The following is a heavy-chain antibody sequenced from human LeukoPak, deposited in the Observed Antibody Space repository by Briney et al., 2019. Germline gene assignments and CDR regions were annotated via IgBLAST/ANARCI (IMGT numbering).Heavy chain of an antibody. CDR1: GFTFSTYW. CDR2: IKGDGSEK. CDR3: ARETR. V-gene: IGHV3-7*01. Sequence: GGSLRLSCAGSGFTFSTYWTSWVRHAPGRGLEWVASIKGDGSEKYYVESVRGRFTISRDNPKNSLYLQMNSLRAEDTAVYYCARETRWGQGTLVTVSS. J-gene: IGHJ4*02.